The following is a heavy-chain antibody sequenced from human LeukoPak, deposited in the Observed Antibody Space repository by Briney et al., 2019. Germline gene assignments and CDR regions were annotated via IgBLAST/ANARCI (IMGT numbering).Heavy chain of an antibody. CDR1: GFTVSSSY. J-gene: IGHJ4*02. Sequence: TGGSLRLSCAAPGFTVSSSYMSWVRQAPGKGLEWVSIIYSGGTTHYADSVKGRFTISRDNSKNTLYLQMNSLRAEDTAVYYCVRDMASVNTYYFDQWGQGTLVTVSS. CDR2: IYSGGTT. D-gene: IGHD4-17*01. CDR3: VRDMASVNTYYFDQ. V-gene: IGHV3-53*01.